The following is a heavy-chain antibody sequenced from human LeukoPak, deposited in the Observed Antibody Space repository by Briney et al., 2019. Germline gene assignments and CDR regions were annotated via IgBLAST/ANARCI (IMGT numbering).Heavy chain of an antibody. CDR3: ARDRRYNWNHNWFDP. D-gene: IGHD1-20*01. V-gene: IGHV4-38-2*02. CDR2: IYHSGST. J-gene: IGHJ5*02. Sequence: SETLSLTCTVSGYSISSGYYWGWIRQPPGKGLEWIGSIYHSGSTYYNPSLKSRVTISVDTSKSQFSLKLSSVTAADTAVYYCARDRRYNWNHNWFDPWGQGTLVTVSS. CDR1: GYSISSGYY.